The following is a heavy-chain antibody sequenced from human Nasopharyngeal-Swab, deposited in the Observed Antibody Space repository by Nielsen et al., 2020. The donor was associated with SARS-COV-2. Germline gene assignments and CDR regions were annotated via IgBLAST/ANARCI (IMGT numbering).Heavy chain of an antibody. Sequence: SETLSLTCTVSGGSISSGSYYWSWIRQPAGKGLEWIGRIYTSRSTNYNPSLKSRVTISVDTSKNQFSLKLSSVTAADTAVYYCARDMMVVAATPSYYYYYGMDVWGQGTTVTVSS. CDR3: ARDMMVVAATPSYYYYYGMDV. V-gene: IGHV4-61*02. CDR1: GGSISSGSYY. D-gene: IGHD2-15*01. J-gene: IGHJ6*02. CDR2: IYTSRST.